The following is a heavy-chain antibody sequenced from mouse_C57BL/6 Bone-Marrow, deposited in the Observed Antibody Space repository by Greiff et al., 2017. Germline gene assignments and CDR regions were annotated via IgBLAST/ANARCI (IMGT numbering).Heavy chain of an antibody. D-gene: IGHD1-1*01. CDR1: GYTFTSYW. V-gene: IGHV1-64*01. CDR2: IPPNSGST. J-gene: IGHJ1*03. Sequence: QVQLQQPGAELVKPGASVKLSCKASGYTFTSYWMHWVKQRPGQGLEWIGMIPPNSGSTNYNEKFKSKATLTVDKSSSTAYMQLSSLTSEDSAVYYCARRITTVDWYFDVWGTGTTVTVSS. CDR3: ARRITTVDWYFDV.